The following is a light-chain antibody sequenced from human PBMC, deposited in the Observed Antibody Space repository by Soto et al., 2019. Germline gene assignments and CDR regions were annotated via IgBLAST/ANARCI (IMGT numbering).Light chain of an antibody. CDR1: QSLLSKSDNLNY. Sequence: DIVMTQSPDSLSVSLGERATINCKSSQSLLSKSDNLNYFAWFQLRPGQPPKVLIYWASTRESGVPDRFGGSGSGTDFTLTISSLRAEDVAIYYCQQYYGGPITFGQGTRLEIK. CDR3: QQYYGGPIT. V-gene: IGKV4-1*01. J-gene: IGKJ5*01. CDR2: WAS.